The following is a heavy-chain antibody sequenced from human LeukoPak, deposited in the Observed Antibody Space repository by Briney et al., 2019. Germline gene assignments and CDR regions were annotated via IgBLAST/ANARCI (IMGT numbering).Heavy chain of an antibody. V-gene: IGHV3-48*03. D-gene: IGHD2-15*01. J-gene: IGHJ4*02. CDR3: ARGHQCGLLPDY. CDR2: ISSSGSTI. CDR1: GFTFSSYE. Sequence: QPGESLRLSCAASGFTFSSYEMNWVRQAPGKGLEWVSYISSSGSTIYYADSVKGRFTISRDNAKNSLYLQMNSLRAEDTAVYYCARGHQCGLLPDYWGQGTLVTVSS.